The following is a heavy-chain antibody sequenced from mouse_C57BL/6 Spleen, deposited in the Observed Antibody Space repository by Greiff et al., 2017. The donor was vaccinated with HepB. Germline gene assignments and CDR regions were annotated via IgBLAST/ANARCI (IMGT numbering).Heavy chain of an antibody. V-gene: IGHV1-85*01. CDR3: ARDYYGSSYLAWFAY. CDR2: IYPRDGST. CDR1: GYTFTSYD. Sequence: VQLQHSGPELVKPGASVKLSCKASGYTFTSYDINWVKQRPGQGLEWIGWIYPRDGSTKYNEKFKGKATLTVDTSSSTAYMELHSLTSEDSAVYFCARDYYGSSYLAWFAYWGQGTLVTVSA. D-gene: IGHD1-1*01. J-gene: IGHJ3*01.